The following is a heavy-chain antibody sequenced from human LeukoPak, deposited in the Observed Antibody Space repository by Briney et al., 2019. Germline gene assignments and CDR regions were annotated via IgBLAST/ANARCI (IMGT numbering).Heavy chain of an antibody. D-gene: IGHD2-2*01. Sequence: GGSLRLSCAASGFTFSSYAMHWVRQAPGKGLEWVAVISYDGSNKYYADSVKGRFTISRDNSKNTLYLQMNSLRAEDTAVYYCAREVEDIVVVPAAPKRGGAFDIWGQGTMVTVSS. CDR1: GFTFSSYA. J-gene: IGHJ3*02. CDR3: AREVEDIVVVPAAPKRGGAFDI. CDR2: ISYDGSNK. V-gene: IGHV3-30-3*01.